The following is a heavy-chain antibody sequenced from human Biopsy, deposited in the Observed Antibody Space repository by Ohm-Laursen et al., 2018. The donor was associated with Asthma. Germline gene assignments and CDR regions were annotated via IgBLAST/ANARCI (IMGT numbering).Heavy chain of an antibody. Sequence: GTLSLTCNVSGGSMSSSSYYWGWIRQPPGKGLEWMGSISYTGSAYHNPSLKSRVTISVATPKNRFSLKLSSVTAADTAVYYCARHWDWGSFFDYWGQGTPVTVSS. CDR1: GGSMSSSSYY. D-gene: IGHD7-27*01. CDR2: ISYTGSA. V-gene: IGHV4-39*01. CDR3: ARHWDWGSFFDY. J-gene: IGHJ4*02.